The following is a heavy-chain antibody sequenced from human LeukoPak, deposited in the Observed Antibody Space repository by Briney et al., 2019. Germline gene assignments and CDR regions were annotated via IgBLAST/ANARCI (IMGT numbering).Heavy chain of an antibody. Sequence: SQTLSLTCTVSGGSISSGGYYWSWIRQYPGKGLEWIGYIYYGGSTYYTPSLKSRVTISVDTSENQFSLNLSSVTAADTAVYYCARSPYCTGGSCYLLYWGQGTLVTVSS. V-gene: IGHV4-31*03. CDR1: GGSISSGGYY. CDR3: ARSPYCTGGSCYLLY. D-gene: IGHD2-15*01. J-gene: IGHJ4*02. CDR2: IYYGGST.